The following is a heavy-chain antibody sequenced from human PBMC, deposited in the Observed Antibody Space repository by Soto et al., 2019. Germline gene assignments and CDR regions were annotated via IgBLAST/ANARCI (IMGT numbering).Heavy chain of an antibody. CDR1: GSSISSSSHY. CDR2: IYYSGNA. D-gene: IGHD3-10*01. J-gene: IGHJ5*02. Sequence: PSETLSLTCTVSGSSISSSSHYWGWLRQPPGKGLEWIGSIYYSGNAYYNPSLRNRVTISVDTSKRQFSLRLSSVTAADTAVYYCARDKGGYYYGSGTAPAGWFDPWGQGTLVTVSS. V-gene: IGHV4-39*02. CDR3: ARDKGGYYYGSGTAPAGWFDP.